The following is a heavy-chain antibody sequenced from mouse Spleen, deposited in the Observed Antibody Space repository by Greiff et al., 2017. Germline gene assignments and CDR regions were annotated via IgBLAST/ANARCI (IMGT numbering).Heavy chain of an antibody. J-gene: IGHJ4*01. Sequence: EVHLVESGGGLVKPGGSLKLSCAASGFTFSSYAMSWVRQSPEKRLEWVAEISSGGSYTYYPDTVTGRFTISRDNAKNTLYLEMSSLRSEDTAMYYCARDTPITTVVARAMDYWGQGTSVTVSS. CDR3: ARDTPITTVVARAMDY. D-gene: IGHD1-1*01. V-gene: IGHV5-9-4*01. CDR1: GFTFSSYA. CDR2: ISSGGSYT.